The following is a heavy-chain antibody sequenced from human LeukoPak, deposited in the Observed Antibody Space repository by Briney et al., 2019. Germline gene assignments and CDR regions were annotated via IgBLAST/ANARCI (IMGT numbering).Heavy chain of an antibody. CDR2: ISGSGGST. CDR3: AKDSLFYYDSSGYPNWFDP. J-gene: IGHJ5*02. CDR1: GFTFSSYS. D-gene: IGHD3-22*01. Sequence: GGSLRLSCAASGFTFSSYSMNWVRQAPGKGLEWVSAISGSGGSTYYADSVKGRFTISRDNSKNTLYLPMNSLRAEDPAVYYCAKDSLFYYDSSGYPNWFDPWGQGTLVTASS. V-gene: IGHV3-23*01.